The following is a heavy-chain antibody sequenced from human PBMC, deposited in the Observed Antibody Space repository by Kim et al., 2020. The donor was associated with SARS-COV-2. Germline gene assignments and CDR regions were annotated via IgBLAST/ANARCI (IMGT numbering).Heavy chain of an antibody. J-gene: IGHJ3*02. V-gene: IGHV4-59*01. CDR3: ARESPGAQAFDI. Sequence: SETLSLTCTVSGGSISSYYWSWIRQPPGKGLEWIGYIYYSGSTNYNPSLKSRVTISVDTSKNQFSLKLSSVTAADTAVYYCARESPGAQAFDIWGQGTMVTVSS. CDR1: GGSISSYY. CDR2: IYYSGST.